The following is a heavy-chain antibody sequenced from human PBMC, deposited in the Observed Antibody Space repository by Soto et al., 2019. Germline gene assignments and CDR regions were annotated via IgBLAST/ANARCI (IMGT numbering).Heavy chain of an antibody. CDR2: IIPIFGTA. V-gene: IGHV1-69*13. D-gene: IGHD2-15*01. J-gene: IGHJ6*02. Sequence: SVKVSCKASGGTFSSYAISWVRQAPGQGLEWMGGIIPIFGTANYAQKFQGRVTITADESTSTAYMELSSLRSEDTAVYYCAGGYCSGGSCFYYYYYGMDVWGQGTTVTVSS. CDR3: AGGYCSGGSCFYYYYYGMDV. CDR1: GGTFSSYA.